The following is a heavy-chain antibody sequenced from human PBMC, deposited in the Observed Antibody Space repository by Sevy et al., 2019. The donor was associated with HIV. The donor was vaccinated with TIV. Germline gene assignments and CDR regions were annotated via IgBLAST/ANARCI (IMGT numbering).Heavy chain of an antibody. V-gene: IGHV1-3*01. Sequence: ASVKVSCKASGYTFTSYAMHWVRQAPGQRLEWMGWINAGNGNTKYSQKFQGRVTINRDTSASTAYMELSSLRSEDTAVYYCARGEVVGASGFDYWGQGTLVTVSS. CDR2: INAGNGNT. CDR3: ARGEVVGASGFDY. D-gene: IGHD1-26*01. J-gene: IGHJ4*02. CDR1: GYTFTSYA.